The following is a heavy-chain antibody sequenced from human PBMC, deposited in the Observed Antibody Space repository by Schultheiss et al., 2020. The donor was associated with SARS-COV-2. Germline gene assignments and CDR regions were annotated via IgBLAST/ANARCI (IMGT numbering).Heavy chain of an antibody. CDR3: ARGLAGDKVWWFDP. CDR1: GGSISSSSYY. D-gene: IGHD7-27*01. J-gene: IGHJ5*02. Sequence: SETLSLTCTVSGGSISSSSYYWGWIRQPAGKGLEWIGRIYTSGSTNYNPSLKSRVTISVDTSKNQFSLKLSSVTAADTAVYYCARGLAGDKVWWFDPWGQGTLVTVSS. CDR2: IYTSGST. V-gene: IGHV4-61*02.